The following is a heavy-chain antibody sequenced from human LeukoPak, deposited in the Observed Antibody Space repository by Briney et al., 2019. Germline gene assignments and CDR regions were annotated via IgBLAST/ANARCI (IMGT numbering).Heavy chain of an antibody. D-gene: IGHD3-16*01. CDR2: IYTSGST. V-gene: IGHV4-61*02. CDR1: GGSISSGSYY. J-gene: IGHJ5*02. CDR3: ARGRSYGYGDYDH. Sequence: SETLSLTCTVSGGSISSGSYYWSWIRQPAGKGLEWIGRIYTSGSTNYNPSLKSRVIVSVDTSKNQFSLNLNSVTAADTALYYCARGRSYGYGDYDHWGQGTLVSVSS.